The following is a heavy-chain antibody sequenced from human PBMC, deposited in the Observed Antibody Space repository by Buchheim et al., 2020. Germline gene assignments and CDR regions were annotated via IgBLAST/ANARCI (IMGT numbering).Heavy chain of an antibody. CDR3: ARDNYGSDS. V-gene: IGHV3-33*01. Sequence: QVPLVESGGGVVQPGRSLRLSCSASGFIFSNYGMHWLRQAPGKGLEWVAFIWHDENVKHYADSVQGRFTISRDNSKNVLYLQMNSLRAEDTAMYYCARDNYGSDSWGQGTL. CDR1: GFIFSNYG. D-gene: IGHD3-16*01. CDR2: IWHDENVK. J-gene: IGHJ4*02.